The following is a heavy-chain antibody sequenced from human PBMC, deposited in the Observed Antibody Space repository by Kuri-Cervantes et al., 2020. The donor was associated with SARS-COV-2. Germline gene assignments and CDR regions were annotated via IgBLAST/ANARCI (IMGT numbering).Heavy chain of an antibody. CDR3: ARHVVSGWSGYFDY. V-gene: IGHV3-30*03. J-gene: IGHJ4*02. CDR2: ISYDGSNK. CDR1: GFTFSSYG. Sequence: GESLKISCAASGFTFSSYGMHWVRQAPGKGLEWVAVISYDGSNKYYADSVKGRFTISRDNSKNTLYLQMNSLRAEDTAVYYCARHVVSGWSGYFDYWGQGTLVTVSS. D-gene: IGHD3-3*01.